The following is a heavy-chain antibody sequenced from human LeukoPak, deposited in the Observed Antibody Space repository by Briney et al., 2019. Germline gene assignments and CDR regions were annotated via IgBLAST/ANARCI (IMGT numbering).Heavy chain of an antibody. Sequence: PSETLSLTCAVYGGSFSGYYWSWIRQPPGKGLEWIGEINHSGSTNYNPSLKSRVTISIDRSKNQFSLNLSSVTAADTAVYYCASSLGRAFDIWGQGTMVTVSS. D-gene: IGHD7-27*01. CDR1: GGSFSGYY. J-gene: IGHJ3*02. CDR2: INHSGST. CDR3: ASSLGRAFDI. V-gene: IGHV4-34*01.